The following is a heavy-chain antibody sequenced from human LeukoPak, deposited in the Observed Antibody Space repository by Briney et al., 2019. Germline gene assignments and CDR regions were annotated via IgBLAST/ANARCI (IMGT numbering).Heavy chain of an antibody. CDR1: GFTFSGSA. J-gene: IGHJ4*02. Sequence: GGSLRLSCAASGFTFSGSAMHWVRQASGKGLEWVGRIRSKAKSYATAYAASVKGMFTISRDDSKNTAYLQMNSLQTEDTAVYYCTSRIVVHLDYWGQGTLVTVSS. D-gene: IGHD3-22*01. CDR2: IRSKAKSYAT. CDR3: TSRIVVHLDY. V-gene: IGHV3-73*01.